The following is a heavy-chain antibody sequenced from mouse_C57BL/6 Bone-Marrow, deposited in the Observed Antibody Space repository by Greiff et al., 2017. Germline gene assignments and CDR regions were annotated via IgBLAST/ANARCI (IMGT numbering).Heavy chain of an antibody. CDR1: GFPITSGYY. J-gene: IGHJ2*01. V-gene: IGHV12-3*01. CDR3: AGDLYYGNPHFDY. CDR2: ITHSGET. D-gene: IGHD2-1*01. Sequence: VQVVESGPGLVKPSQSLFLTCSITGFPITSGYYWIWIRQSPGKPLEWMGYITHSGETFYNPSLQSPISITRETSKNQFFLQLNSVTTEDTAMYYCAGDLYYGNPHFDYWGQGTTLTVSS.